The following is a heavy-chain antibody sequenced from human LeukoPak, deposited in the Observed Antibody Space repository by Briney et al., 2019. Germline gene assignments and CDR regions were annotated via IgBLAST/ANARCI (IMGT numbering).Heavy chain of an antibody. D-gene: IGHD2/OR15-2a*01. J-gene: IGHJ4*02. V-gene: IGHV4-59*12. CDR3: AREGGPFRPLDY. Sequence: PSETLSLTCTVSGVSISSSYWSWIRQPPGKGLEWIGYITNSGSTSYNPSLKSRVTISVDTSKNQFSLKLTSVTAADTAVYYCAREGGPFRPLDYSGQGTLVTVSS. CDR1: GVSISSSY. CDR2: ITNSGST.